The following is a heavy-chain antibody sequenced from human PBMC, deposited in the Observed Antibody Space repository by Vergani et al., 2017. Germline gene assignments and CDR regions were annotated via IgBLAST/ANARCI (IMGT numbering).Heavy chain of an antibody. J-gene: IGHJ3*02. CDR1: GGSISSYY. V-gene: IGHV4-59*01. CDR3: ACSSSGYYGPGAFDI. Sequence: QVQLQESGPGLVKPSETLSLTCTVSGGSISSYYWSWIRQPPGKGLEWVGYIYYSGSTNYNPSLKSRLTMSVDTSKNQFSLKLSSVTAADTAVYYCACSSSGYYGPGAFDIWGQGTMVTVSS. D-gene: IGHD3-3*01. CDR2: IYYSGST.